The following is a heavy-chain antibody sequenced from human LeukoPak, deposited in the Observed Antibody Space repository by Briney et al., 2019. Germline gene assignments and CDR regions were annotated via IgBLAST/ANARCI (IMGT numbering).Heavy chain of an antibody. CDR3: ARDPVKSYDFWSGPPLYYYMDV. CDR2: ISAYNGNT. D-gene: IGHD3-3*01. CDR1: GYTFTSYG. Sequence: ASVKVSCKASGYTFTSYGISWVRQAPGQGLEWMGWISAYNGNTNYAQKLQGRVTMTTDTSTSTAYMELRSLRSDDTAVYYCARDPVKSYDFWSGPPLYYYMDVWGKGTTVTVSS. J-gene: IGHJ6*03. V-gene: IGHV1-18*01.